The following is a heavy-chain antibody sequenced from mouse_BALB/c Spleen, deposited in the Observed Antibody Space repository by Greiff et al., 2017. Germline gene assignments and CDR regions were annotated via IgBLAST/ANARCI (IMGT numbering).Heavy chain of an antibody. J-gene: IGHJ1*01. V-gene: IGHV5-6*01. D-gene: IGHD1-1*01. CDR2: ISSGGSYT. CDR1: GFTFSSYG. CDR3: ARQTPTTVVARWYFDV. Sequence: EVKLVESGGDLVKPGGSLKLSCAASGFTFSSYGMSWVRQTPDKRLEWVATISSGGSYTYYPDSVKGRFTISRDNAKNTLYLQMSSLKSEDTAMYYCARQTPTTVVARWYFDVWGAETTVTVSS.